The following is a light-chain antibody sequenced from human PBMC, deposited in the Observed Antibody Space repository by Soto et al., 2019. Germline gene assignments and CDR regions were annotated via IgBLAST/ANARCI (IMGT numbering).Light chain of an antibody. CDR3: CSYAGSYV. CDR2: DVS. Sequence: QSALTQPRSVSGSPGQSVTISCTGTSSDVGGYNYVSWYQQHPGKAPKLMIYDVSKRPSGVPDRFSGSKSGTTASLTISGLQAEDEAYYYCCSYAGSYVFGTGTKVTVL. CDR1: SSDVGGYNY. J-gene: IGLJ1*01. V-gene: IGLV2-11*01.